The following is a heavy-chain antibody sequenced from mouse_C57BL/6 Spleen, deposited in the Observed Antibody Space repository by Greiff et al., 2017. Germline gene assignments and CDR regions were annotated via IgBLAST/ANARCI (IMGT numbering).Heavy chain of an antibody. D-gene: IGHD1-1*01. J-gene: IGHJ4*01. Sequence: EVQRVESEGGLVQPGSSMKLSCTASGFTFSDYYMAWVRQVPEKGLEWVANINYDGSSTYYLDSLKSRFIISRDNAKNILYLQMSSLKSEDTATYYCARDGSYYYGSSYGYAMDYWGQGTSVTVSS. CDR2: INYDGSST. V-gene: IGHV5-16*01. CDR3: ARDGSYYYGSSYGYAMDY. CDR1: GFTFSDYY.